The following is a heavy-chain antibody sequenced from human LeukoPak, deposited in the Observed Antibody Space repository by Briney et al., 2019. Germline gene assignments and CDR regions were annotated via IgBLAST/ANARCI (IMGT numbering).Heavy chain of an antibody. CDR3: ARGRNLLSH. J-gene: IGHJ4*02. CDR1: GGSFSGYY. D-gene: IGHD1-14*01. Sequence: NSSETLSLTCAVYGGSFSGYYWSWIRQPPGKGLEWIGEINHSGSTNYNPSLKSRVTISVDTSKNQFSLKLSSVTAADTAVYYCARGRNLLSHWGQGTLVTVSS. CDR2: INHSGST. V-gene: IGHV4-34*01.